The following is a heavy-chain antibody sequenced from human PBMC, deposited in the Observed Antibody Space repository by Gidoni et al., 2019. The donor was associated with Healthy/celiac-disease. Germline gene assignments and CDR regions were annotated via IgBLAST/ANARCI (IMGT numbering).Heavy chain of an antibody. J-gene: IGHJ4*02. CDR1: GFTFGRSA. Sequence: EVQLLESGGGLVQPGGSLSLSCPASGFTFGRSAMSWFGQAHGQGLAWVSAIGGVGGSTYYADSVKGRFTISRENSKNTLYLKMNSLRAEDTAVYYCAKKRTLPNSSSWEGGFDYWGQGTLVTVSS. D-gene: IGHD6-13*01. V-gene: IGHV3-23*01. CDR3: AKKRTLPNSSSWEGGFDY. CDR2: IGGVGGST.